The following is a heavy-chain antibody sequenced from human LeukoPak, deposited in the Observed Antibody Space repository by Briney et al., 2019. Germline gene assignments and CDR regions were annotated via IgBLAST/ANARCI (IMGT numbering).Heavy chain of an antibody. CDR2: ISSDGSNT. CDR1: GFTFSKYY. V-gene: IGHV3-74*01. D-gene: IGHD1/OR15-1a*01. CDR3: ARSPLNKIRYFDY. Sequence: GESLRLSCAVSGFTFSKYYMHWVRQAPGKGLVWVSRISSDGSNTNYADSVKGRFTISRDNAKNTLYLQMNSLRGEDTAVYYCARSPLNKIRYFDYWGQGTLVTVSS. J-gene: IGHJ4*02.